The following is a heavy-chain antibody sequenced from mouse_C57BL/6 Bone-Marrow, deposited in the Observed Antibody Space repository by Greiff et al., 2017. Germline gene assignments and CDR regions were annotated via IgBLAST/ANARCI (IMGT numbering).Heavy chain of an antibody. D-gene: IGHD1-1*01. Sequence: VQLQQPGAELVKPGASVKVSCKASGYTFTSYWMHWVKQRPGQGLEWIGRLHPSDSDTNYNQKFKGKATLTVDKSSSTAYMQLSSLTSEDSAVYYCAIRGTTVVAEGFDYWGQGTTLTVSS. V-gene: IGHV1-74*01. CDR2: LHPSDSDT. CDR1: GYTFTSYW. CDR3: AIRGTTVVAEGFDY. J-gene: IGHJ2*01.